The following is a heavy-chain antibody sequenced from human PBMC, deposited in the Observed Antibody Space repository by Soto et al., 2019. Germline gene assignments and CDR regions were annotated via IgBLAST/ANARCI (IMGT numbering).Heavy chain of an antibody. CDR3: ARQAARNYIDS. CDR1: GFTFTDYS. V-gene: IGHV3-11*01. Sequence: PGGSLGLSCAASGFTFTDYSMSWIRQAPGKGLEWLAFIDSRGRTLSYADSVKGRFTISRDNAKNSLYLQMHSLRADDTAVYYCARQAARNYIDSWGQGDVVTVSS. D-gene: IGHD6-6*01. J-gene: IGHJ4*02. CDR2: IDSRGRTL.